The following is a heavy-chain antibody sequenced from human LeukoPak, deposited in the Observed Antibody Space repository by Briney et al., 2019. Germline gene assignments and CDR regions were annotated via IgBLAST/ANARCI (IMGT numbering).Heavy chain of an antibody. V-gene: IGHV4-39*01. CDR3: ARLLYDSNGYYYFDY. D-gene: IGHD3-22*01. CDR1: GGSIRSNSHY. Sequence: SETLSLTCTVAGGSIRSNSHYWGWIRQPPGKGLEWVASIYHSGSIYYNPSLKSRVTVSVYTSKNPFSLKLSPVTATDTAVYYCARLLYDSNGYYYFDYWGQGTLVTVSS. J-gene: IGHJ4*02. CDR2: IYHSGSI.